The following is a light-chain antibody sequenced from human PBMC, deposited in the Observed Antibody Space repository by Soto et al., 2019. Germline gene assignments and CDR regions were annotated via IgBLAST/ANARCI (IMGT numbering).Light chain of an antibody. J-gene: IGKJ5*01. V-gene: IGKV3-15*01. CDR1: QSVSSN. CDR2: GAS. CDR3: QQYNNWPIT. Sequence: EIVMTQSPATLSVSPGERATLYCRASQSVSSNLAWYQQRPGQAPRLLIYGASTRATGIPARFSGSGSGTEFTLTISSLQSEDFAVYYCQQYNNWPITFGQGTRLE.